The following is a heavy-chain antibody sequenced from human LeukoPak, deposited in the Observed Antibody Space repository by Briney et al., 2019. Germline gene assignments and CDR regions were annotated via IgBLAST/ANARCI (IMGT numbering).Heavy chain of an antibody. CDR3: AKDMGQLGFGAFDI. Sequence: PGRSLRLSCAASGFTFDDYAMHWVRQAPGKGLEWVSGISWNSGSIGYADSVKGRFTISRDNAKNSLYLQMNSLRAEDMALYYCAKDMGQLGFGAFDIWGQGTMVTVSS. CDR1: GFTFDDYA. D-gene: IGHD7-27*01. V-gene: IGHV3-9*03. J-gene: IGHJ3*02. CDR2: ISWNSGSI.